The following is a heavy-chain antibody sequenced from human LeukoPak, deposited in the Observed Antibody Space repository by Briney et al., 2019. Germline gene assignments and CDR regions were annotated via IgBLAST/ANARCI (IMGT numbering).Heavy chain of an antibody. CDR1: GYTFTGYY. CDR2: INPNSGGT. V-gene: IGHV1-2*02. CDR3: AREGGLIVGAKRRAFDI. Sequence: GASVKVSCKASGYTFTGYYMHWVRQAPGQGLEWMGWINPNSGGTNYAQKFQGRVTMTRDTSISTAYMELSRLRSDDTAVYYCAREGGLIVGAKRRAFDIWSQGTMVTVSS. D-gene: IGHD1-26*01. J-gene: IGHJ3*02.